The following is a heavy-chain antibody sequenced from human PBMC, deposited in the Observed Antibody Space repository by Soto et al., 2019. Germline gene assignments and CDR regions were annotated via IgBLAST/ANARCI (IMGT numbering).Heavy chain of an antibody. CDR2: IGSGGTT. CDR3: AKGQYGDYDY. V-gene: IGHV3-23*01. D-gene: IGHD4-17*01. CDR1: GLTFRNYA. Sequence: EVQLLESGGGLAQPGGSLRLSCVVSGLTFRNYAMSWVRQAPGKGLEWVSAIGSGGTTYHADSVKGRFTISRDNSKNTLYMQMNSLRAEDTAVYYCAKGQYGDYDYWGQGTLVTVSS. J-gene: IGHJ4*02.